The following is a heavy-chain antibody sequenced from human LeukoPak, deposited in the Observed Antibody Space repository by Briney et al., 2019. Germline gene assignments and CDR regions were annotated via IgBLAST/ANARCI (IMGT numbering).Heavy chain of an antibody. CDR3: ARDWDQLVPSKGGPPRYFYFMDV. J-gene: IGHJ6*03. V-gene: IGHV1-2*07. CDR2: IDPNRGGT. Sequence: GASLKVSCKTSGYTFTNYNMHWVRQAPGQGPEWMGWIDPNRGGTNYAHRFQDRVTITRDTSISTVYMELNNLRSDDTAVYYCARDWDQLVPSKGGPPRYFYFMDVWGKGTTVTVSS. D-gene: IGHD2-15*01. CDR1: GYTFTNYN.